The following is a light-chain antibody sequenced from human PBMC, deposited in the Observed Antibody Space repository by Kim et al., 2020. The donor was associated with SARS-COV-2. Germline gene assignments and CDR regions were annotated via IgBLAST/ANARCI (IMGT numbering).Light chain of an antibody. Sequence: ELTQPPSASGTPGQRVTISCSGSSSNIGTNYVYWYQQLPGTAPKLIIYRNNQRPSGVPDRFSGSKSGTSASLAISGLRSEDEADYYCAAWDDSLSAVLFGGGTQLTVL. CDR2: RNN. V-gene: IGLV1-47*01. J-gene: IGLJ2*01. CDR1: SSNIGTNY. CDR3: AAWDDSLSAVL.